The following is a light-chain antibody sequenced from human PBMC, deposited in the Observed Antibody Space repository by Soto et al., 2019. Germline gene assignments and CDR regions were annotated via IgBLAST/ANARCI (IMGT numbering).Light chain of an antibody. CDR2: DTF. CDR3: QHRSSWPLH. V-gene: IGKV3-11*01. J-gene: IGKJ4*01. CDR1: QSVSNY. Sequence: EIVLTQSPATLSLSPGERATLSCRASQSVSNYLAWYQQKPGQAPRLLIYDTFNRATGIPARFSGSGSGTDFTLTISSLEPEEFAVYYCQHRSSWPLHFGGGTNVAIK.